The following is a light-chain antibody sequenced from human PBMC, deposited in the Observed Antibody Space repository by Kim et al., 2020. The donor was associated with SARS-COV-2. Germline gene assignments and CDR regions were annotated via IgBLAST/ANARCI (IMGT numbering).Light chain of an antibody. J-gene: IGKJ1*01. Sequence: SPGERATLSCRASQSVSSNLAWYQQKPGQAPRLLIDGASTRATGIPARFSGSGSGTEFTLTVSSLQSEDFAVYYCQHYNNWPPWTFGQGTKVDIK. CDR3: QHYNNWPPWT. CDR2: GAS. CDR1: QSVSSN. V-gene: IGKV3-15*01.